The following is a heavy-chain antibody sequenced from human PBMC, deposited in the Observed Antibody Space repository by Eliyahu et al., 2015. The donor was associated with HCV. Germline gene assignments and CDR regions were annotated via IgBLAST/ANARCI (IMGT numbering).Heavy chain of an antibody. V-gene: IGHV4-34*01. Sequence: QVQLXQWGAGLLKPSETLSLTCAVYGXSFXXYYWSXIRQPPGKGLEWIGEINHSGSTNYNPSLKSRVTISVDTSKNQFSLKLSSVTAADTAVYYCARGCSSTSCYDDYWGQGTLVTVSS. CDR2: INHSGST. CDR1: GXSFXXYY. CDR3: ARGCSSTSCYDDY. D-gene: IGHD2-2*01. J-gene: IGHJ4*02.